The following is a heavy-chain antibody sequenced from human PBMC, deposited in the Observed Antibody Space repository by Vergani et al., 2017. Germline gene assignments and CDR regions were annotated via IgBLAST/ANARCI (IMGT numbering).Heavy chain of an antibody. CDR1: GGSVSSGSYY. D-gene: IGHD4-23*01. CDR2: IYYSGST. V-gene: IGHV4-61*10. Sequence: QVQLQESGPGLVKPSETLSLTCTVSGGSVSSGSYYWSWIRQPAGKGLEWIGYIYYSGSTNYNPSLKSRVTLSVDTSKNQFSMKLSSVTAADTAVYYCARGSPVVTEVGFDIWGQGTMVTVSS. J-gene: IGHJ3*02. CDR3: ARGSPVVTEVGFDI.